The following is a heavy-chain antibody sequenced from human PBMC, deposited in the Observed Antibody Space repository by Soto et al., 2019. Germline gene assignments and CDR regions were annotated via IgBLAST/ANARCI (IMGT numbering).Heavy chain of an antibody. CDR2: IYYSGTT. CDR1: GGSISGYY. CDR3: ARESYYGSGATVVAY. V-gene: IGHV4-59*01. D-gene: IGHD3-10*01. J-gene: IGHJ4*02. Sequence: QVQLQESGPGLVRPSETLSLTCTVSGGSISGYYWSWIRQPPGKGLEWIGYIYYSGTTSYNPSLNSRVTMSVDTSKHQFCLKVNSVTAADTAVYYCARESYYGSGATVVAYWGQGTLVTVSS.